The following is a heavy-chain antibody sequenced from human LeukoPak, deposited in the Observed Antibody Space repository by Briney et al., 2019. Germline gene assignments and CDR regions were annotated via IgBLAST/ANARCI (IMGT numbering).Heavy chain of an antibody. V-gene: IGHV1-2*02. CDR1: GYTFTGYC. D-gene: IGHD3-10*01. Sequence: ASVKVSCKASGYTFTGYCMHWVRQAPGQGLEWMGWINPNSGGTNYAQKFQGRVTMTRDTSTDTAYMELSSLRSEDTTVYYCATDYYGSGSYYYSAFDIWGQGTMVTVSS. CDR3: ATDYYGSGSYYYSAFDI. J-gene: IGHJ3*02. CDR2: INPNSGGT.